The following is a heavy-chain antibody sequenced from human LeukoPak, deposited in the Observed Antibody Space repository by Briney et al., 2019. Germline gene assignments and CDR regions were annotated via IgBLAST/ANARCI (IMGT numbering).Heavy chain of an antibody. CDR2: IYYSGST. J-gene: IGHJ5*02. Sequence: SETLSLTCTVSGGSISSYYWSWIRQPPGKGLEWIGYIYYSGSTNYNPSLKSRVTISVDTSKNQFSLKLSSVTAADTAVYYCARDLGFCGGDCYSHNCFDPWGQGTLVTVSS. V-gene: IGHV4-59*01. D-gene: IGHD2-21*02. CDR3: ARDLGFCGGDCYSHNCFDP. CDR1: GGSISSYY.